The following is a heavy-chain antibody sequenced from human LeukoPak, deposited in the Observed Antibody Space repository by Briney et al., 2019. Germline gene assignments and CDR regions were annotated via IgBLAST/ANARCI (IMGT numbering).Heavy chain of an antibody. Sequence: SQTLSLTCTVSGGSISSGGYYWSWIRQPPGKGLEWIGYIYYSGSTNYNPSLKSRVTISVDTSKNQFSLKLSSVTAADTAVYYCARGDYSNYMRYYFDYWGQGTLVTVSS. J-gene: IGHJ4*02. CDR2: IYYSGST. V-gene: IGHV4-61*08. CDR1: GGSISSGGYY. D-gene: IGHD4-11*01. CDR3: ARGDYSNYMRYYFDY.